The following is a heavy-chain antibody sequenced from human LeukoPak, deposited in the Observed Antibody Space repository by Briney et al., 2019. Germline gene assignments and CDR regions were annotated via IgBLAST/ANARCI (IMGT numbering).Heavy chain of an antibody. V-gene: IGHV4-59*01. CDR2: IYYSGIT. CDR1: AGSISSYY. D-gene: IGHD1-26*01. Sequence: SETLSLTCAVSAGSISSYYWNWIRQPPGKGLEWIGYIYYSGITNYNPSLKSRVTISVGTSKSQFSLKLTSVTAADTALYYCARAGRWEGRPHAFDIWGRGTMVTVSS. J-gene: IGHJ3*02. CDR3: ARAGRWEGRPHAFDI.